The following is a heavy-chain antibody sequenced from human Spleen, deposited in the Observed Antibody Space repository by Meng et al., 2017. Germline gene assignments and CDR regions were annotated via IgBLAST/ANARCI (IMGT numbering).Heavy chain of an antibody. D-gene: IGHD5-12*01. CDR2: ITYNGDT. J-gene: IGHJ4*02. Sequence: ASVKVSCKASGYTFTSYGISWVRQAPGQGLEWMGWITYNGDTNYAEKFQGRVTLTTDTSTSTAYMELRSLTPDDTAVYYCARDRGSGYYAYWGQGTLVTVSS. CDR3: ARDRGSGYYAY. CDR1: GYTFTSYG. V-gene: IGHV1-18*01.